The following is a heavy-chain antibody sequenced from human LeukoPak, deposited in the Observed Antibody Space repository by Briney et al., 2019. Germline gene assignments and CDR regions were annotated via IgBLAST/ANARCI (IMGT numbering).Heavy chain of an antibody. Sequence: GSLRLSCAASGFTFSSYAMHWVRQAPGKGLEYVSAISSNGGSTYYANSVKGRFAISRDNSKNTLYLQMGSLRAEDMAVYYCARGPLWRYFDYWGQGTLVTVSS. CDR1: GFTFSSYA. CDR3: ARGPLWRYFDY. V-gene: IGHV3-64*01. CDR2: ISSNGGST. J-gene: IGHJ4*02. D-gene: IGHD1-1*01.